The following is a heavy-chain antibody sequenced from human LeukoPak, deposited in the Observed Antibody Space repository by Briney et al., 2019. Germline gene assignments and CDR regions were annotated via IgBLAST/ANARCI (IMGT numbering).Heavy chain of an antibody. D-gene: IGHD3-10*01. CDR2: INSDGSTT. Sequence: GGSLRLSCGASGFTFSSYWMHWVRQAPGKGLVWISRINSDGSTTSYADSVKGRFTISRDNSKNTLYLQMNSLRAEDTAVYYCARGNYYGQDYWGQGTLVTVSS. V-gene: IGHV3-74*01. CDR3: ARGNYYGQDY. J-gene: IGHJ4*02. CDR1: GFTFSSYW.